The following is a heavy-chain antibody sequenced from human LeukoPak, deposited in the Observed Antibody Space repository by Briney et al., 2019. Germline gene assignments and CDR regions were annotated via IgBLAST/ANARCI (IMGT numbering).Heavy chain of an antibody. CDR2: INPNSSGT. V-gene: IGHV1-2*06. J-gene: IGHJ4*02. Sequence: ASVKLSCKASVYTFTGYYIHWVRQAPGQGLELMGRINPNSSGTNYAQKFQGRVTMTRGTSISTAYMELSRLRSDDTAVYYCAGDESGYDFAYWGKGTLVTVSS. CDR1: VYTFTGYY. CDR3: AGDESGYDFAY. D-gene: IGHD5-12*01.